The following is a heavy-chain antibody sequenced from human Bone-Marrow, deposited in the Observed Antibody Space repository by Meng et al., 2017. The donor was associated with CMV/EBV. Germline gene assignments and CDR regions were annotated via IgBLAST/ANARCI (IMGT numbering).Heavy chain of an antibody. J-gene: IGHJ4*02. V-gene: IGHV3-23*01. D-gene: IGHD4-17*01. Sequence: EVQLLESGGGLVQPGGSLRRSCSASGFTFNNYAMNWVRQAPGKGLEWVSGISGSGGRTYYADSVRGRFTISRDNSKNTLYLQMSSLTAEDTAVYYCAKGLYGDYYFDYWGQGTLVTVSS. CDR1: GFTFNNYA. CDR2: ISGSGGRT. CDR3: AKGLYGDYYFDY.